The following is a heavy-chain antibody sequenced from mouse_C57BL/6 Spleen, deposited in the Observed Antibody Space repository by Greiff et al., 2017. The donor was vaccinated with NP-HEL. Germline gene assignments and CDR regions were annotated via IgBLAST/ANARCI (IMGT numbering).Heavy chain of an antibody. D-gene: IGHD2-3*01. V-gene: IGHV2-9*01. CDR1: GFSLTSYG. CDR2: IRGGGST. CDR3: ATQIYDGYYGFAY. Sequence: VMLVESGPGLVAPSQSLSITCTVSGFSLTSYGVDWVRQPPGKGLEWLGVIRGGGSTNYNSALMSRLSISKDNSKSQVFLKMNSLQTDDTAMYYCATQIYDGYYGFAYWGQGTLVTVSA. J-gene: IGHJ3*01.